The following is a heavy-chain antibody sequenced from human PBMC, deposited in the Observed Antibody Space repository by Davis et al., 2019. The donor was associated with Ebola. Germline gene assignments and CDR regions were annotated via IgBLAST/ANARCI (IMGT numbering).Heavy chain of an antibody. J-gene: IGHJ4*02. CDR3: ARYYYDLGGFDY. CDR2: INPSGGST. V-gene: IGHV1-46*01. CDR1: GYTFTSYY. Sequence: AASVKVSCKASGYTFTSYYMHWVRQAPGQGLEWMGIINPSGGSTSYAQKFQGRVTMTRNTSISTAYMELSSLRSEDTAVYYCARYYYDLGGFDYWGQGTLVTVSS. D-gene: IGHD3-22*01.